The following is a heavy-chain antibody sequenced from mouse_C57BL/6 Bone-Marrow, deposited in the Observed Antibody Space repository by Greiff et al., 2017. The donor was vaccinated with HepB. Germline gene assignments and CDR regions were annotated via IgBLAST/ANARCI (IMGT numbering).Heavy chain of an antibody. V-gene: IGHV3-6*01. CDR1: GYSITSGYY. D-gene: IGHD2-1*01. CDR2: ISYDGSN. Sequence: ESGPGLVKPSQSLSLTCSVTGYSITSGYYWNWIRQFPGNKLERMGYISYDGSNNYNPSLKNRISITRDTSKNQFYLKLNSVTTEDTATYYCARGEYGKGDFDYWGQGTTLTVSS. CDR3: ARGEYGKGDFDY. J-gene: IGHJ2*01.